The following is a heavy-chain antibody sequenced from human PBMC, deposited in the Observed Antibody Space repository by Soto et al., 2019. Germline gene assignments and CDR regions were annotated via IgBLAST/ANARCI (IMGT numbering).Heavy chain of an antibody. J-gene: IGHJ4*02. CDR2: IDPSGVTT. CDR1: GFSRFPFSNYA. Sequence: EVQLLESGGNLVQPGGSLRLSCTASGFSRFPFSNYAMSWVRQAPGKGLEWVSAIDPSGVTTYYADSVKGRFTIPRDNSKNTLYLQMNSLRAEDTAVYFCAKPRGNYYDDYWGQGTLVTVSS. D-gene: IGHD3-22*01. V-gene: IGHV3-23*01. CDR3: AKPRGNYYDDY.